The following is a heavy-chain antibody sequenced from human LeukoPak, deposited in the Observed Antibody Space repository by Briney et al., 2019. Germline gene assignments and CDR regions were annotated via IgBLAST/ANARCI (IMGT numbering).Heavy chain of an antibody. CDR3: ARDLTAHSYGYIEAFDI. Sequence: GGSLRLSCAASGFTFSSYWMSWVRQAPGKGLEWVANIKQDGSEKHYVDSVKGRFTISRDNAKNSLYLQMNSLRAEDTAVYYCARDLTAHSYGYIEAFDIWGQGTMVTVSS. J-gene: IGHJ3*02. CDR2: IKQDGSEK. V-gene: IGHV3-7*01. CDR1: GFTFSSYW. D-gene: IGHD5-18*01.